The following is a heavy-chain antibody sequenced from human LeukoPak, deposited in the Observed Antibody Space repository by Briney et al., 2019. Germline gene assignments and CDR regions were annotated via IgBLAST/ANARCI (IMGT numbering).Heavy chain of an antibody. CDR2: IYYSGST. J-gene: IGHJ5*02. CDR3: ARDRYDSSGENWFDP. CDR1: GGSIIRYY. D-gene: IGHD3-22*01. V-gene: IGHV4-59*01. Sequence: SEPLSLPCPVSGGSIIRYYWSWIRQPPGKGLEWIGYIYYSGSTNYNPSLKSRVTISVDTSKDQFSLKLSSVTAADTAVYYCARDRYDSSGENWFDPWGQGTLVTVSS.